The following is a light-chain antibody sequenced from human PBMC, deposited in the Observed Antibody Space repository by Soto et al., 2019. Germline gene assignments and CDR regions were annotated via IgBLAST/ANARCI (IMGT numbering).Light chain of an antibody. CDR3: QQYGSSPPT. Sequence: EIVLTQSPGTLSLSPGERATLSCRASQSVSSSFLAWYQQKPGQAPRLLIYVAASRATGIPDRLSGSGSGTDFTLTISSLEPEDVAVSYCQQYGSSPPTFGRGTKVEIK. CDR2: VAA. CDR1: QSVSSSF. J-gene: IGKJ4*01. V-gene: IGKV3-20*01.